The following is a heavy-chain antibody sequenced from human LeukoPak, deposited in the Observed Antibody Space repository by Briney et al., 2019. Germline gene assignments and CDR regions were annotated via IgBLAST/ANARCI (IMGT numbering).Heavy chain of an antibody. J-gene: IGHJ4*02. D-gene: IGHD2-2*01. CDR3: AKGAKVGPAAMDY. V-gene: IGHV3-23*01. CDR2: LSGSGGST. CDR1: GFTFSSYS. Sequence: PGGSLRLSCAASGFTFSSYSMNWVRQAPGKGLEWVSGLSGSGGSTYYADSVKGRFTISRDNSKNTLYLQMNSLRAEDTAVYYCAKGAKVGPAAMDYWGQGTLVTVSS.